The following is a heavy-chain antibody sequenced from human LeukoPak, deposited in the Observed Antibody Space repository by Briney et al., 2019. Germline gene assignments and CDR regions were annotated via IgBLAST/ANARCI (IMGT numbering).Heavy chain of an antibody. V-gene: IGHV1-69*01. Sequence: SVKVSCKASGGTFSSYAISWVRQAPGQGLEWMGGIIPIFGTANYAQKFQGRVTNTADESTSTAYMELSSLRSEDTAVYYCGGPYCSGGSCYSRVKYGMDVWGKGTTVTVSS. CDR1: GGTFSSYA. CDR2: IIPIFGTA. D-gene: IGHD2-15*01. J-gene: IGHJ6*04. CDR3: GGPYCSGGSCYSRVKYGMDV.